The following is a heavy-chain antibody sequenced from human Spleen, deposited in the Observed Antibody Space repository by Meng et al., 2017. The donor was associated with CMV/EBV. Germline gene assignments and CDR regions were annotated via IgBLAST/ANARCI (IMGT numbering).Heavy chain of an antibody. Sequence: SETLSLTCTVSGGSISSSSYYWGWIRQPPGKGLEWIGSIYYSGSTYYNPSLKSRVTISVDTSKNQFSLKLSSVTAADTAVYYCARRRSTAMVSPYFDYWGQGTLVTVSS. CDR2: IYYSGST. V-gene: IGHV4-39*01. J-gene: IGHJ4*02. CDR1: GGSISSSSYY. D-gene: IGHD5-18*01. CDR3: ARRRSTAMVSPYFDY.